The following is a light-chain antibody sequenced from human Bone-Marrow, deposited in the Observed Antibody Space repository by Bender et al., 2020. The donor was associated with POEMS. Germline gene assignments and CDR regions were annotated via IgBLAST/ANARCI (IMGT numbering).Light chain of an antibody. CDR2: GNN. Sequence: QSLLTQPPSVSGAPGQRVTISCTGSSSNIGTSYTVHWYQQLPGAAPKLLIYGNNNRPSGVPDRFSGSKSGTSASLAITGLQAEDEADYYCQSYDTSLSAWVFGGGTKLTVL. CDR1: SSNIGTSYT. V-gene: IGLV1-40*01. CDR3: QSYDTSLSAWV. J-gene: IGLJ3*02.